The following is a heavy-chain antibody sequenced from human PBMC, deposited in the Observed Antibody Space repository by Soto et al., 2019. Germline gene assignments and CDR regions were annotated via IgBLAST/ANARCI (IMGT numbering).Heavy chain of an antibody. CDR1: GFIFEDFA. J-gene: IGHJ4*02. CDR3: AKDILGGVAGFNYLEN. Sequence: EVQLVESGGGLVQPGRSLRVSCEVSGFIFEDFAMHWVRLVPGKGLEWVSGISWDGDIVGYADSVRGRFIISRDNSKNSLYLEMKNLRPEDTARYYCAKDILGGVAGFNYLENWGRGTLVTVSS. V-gene: IGHV3-9*01. CDR2: ISWDGDIV. D-gene: IGHD6-19*01.